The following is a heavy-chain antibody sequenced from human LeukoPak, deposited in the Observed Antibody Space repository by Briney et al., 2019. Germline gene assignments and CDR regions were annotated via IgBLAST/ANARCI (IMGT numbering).Heavy chain of an antibody. CDR3: ARDMHYDSSGENWFDP. D-gene: IGHD3-22*01. CDR1: GGSISSYY. V-gene: IGHV4-59*01. J-gene: IGHJ5*02. Sequence: PSETLSLTCTVSGGSISSYYWSWIRQPPGKGLEWIGYIYYSGSTNYNPSLKSRVTISVDTSKNQFSLKLSSATAADTAVYYCARDMHYDSSGENWFDPWGQGTLVTVSS. CDR2: IYYSGST.